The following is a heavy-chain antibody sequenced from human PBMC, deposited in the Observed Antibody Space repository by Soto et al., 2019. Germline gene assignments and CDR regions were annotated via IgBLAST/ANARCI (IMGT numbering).Heavy chain of an antibody. CDR2: IIPILGIA. Sequence: QVQLVHSGAEVKKPGSSVKVSCKASGGTFSSYTISWVRQAPGQGLEWMGRIIPILGIANYAQKFQGRDTITADKSTSTAYMELSSLRSEDTAVYYCARGIPGRSHYSYYYMDGWGKGTTVTLSS. V-gene: IGHV1-69*02. J-gene: IGHJ6*03. CDR1: GGTFSSYT. D-gene: IGHD2-15*01. CDR3: ARGIPGRSHYSYYYMDG.